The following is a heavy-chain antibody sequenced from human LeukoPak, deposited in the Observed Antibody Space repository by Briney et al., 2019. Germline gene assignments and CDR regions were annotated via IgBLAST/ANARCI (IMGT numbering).Heavy chain of an antibody. D-gene: IGHD1-26*01. J-gene: IGHJ6*02. V-gene: IGHV3-48*04. Sequence: NPGRSLRLSCAASGFIFSSYRMHWVRQAPGKGLEWVSYISSSGSTIYYADSVKGRFTISRDNAKNSLYLQMNSLRAEDTAVYYCARVPVGEPPYYYYGMDVWGQGTTVTVSS. CDR3: ARVPVGEPPYYYYGMDV. CDR2: ISSSGSTI. CDR1: GFIFSSYR.